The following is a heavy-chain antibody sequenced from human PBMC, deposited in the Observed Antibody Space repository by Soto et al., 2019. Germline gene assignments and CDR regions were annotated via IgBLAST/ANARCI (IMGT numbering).Heavy chain of an antibody. J-gene: IGHJ6*02. D-gene: IGHD1-1*01. V-gene: IGHV3-30-3*01. Sequence: PGGSLRLSCAASGFTFSSYAMHWVRQAPGKGLEWVAVISYDGSNKYYADSVKGRFTISRDNSKNTLYLQMNSLRAEDTAVYYCARVHGTTPGYYYYGMDVWGQGTTVTVSS. CDR3: ARVHGTTPGYYYYGMDV. CDR2: ISYDGSNK. CDR1: GFTFSSYA.